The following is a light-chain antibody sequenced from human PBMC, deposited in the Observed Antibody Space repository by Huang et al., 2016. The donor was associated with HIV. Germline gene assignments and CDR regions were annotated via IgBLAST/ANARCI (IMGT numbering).Light chain of an antibody. J-gene: IGKJ2*01. CDR2: GAS. CDR1: QGVSSN. Sequence: EIVMTQSPATLSVYPGERATLSCRASQGVSSNLAWYQQKPGQAPRRRSYGASTRATGIPARFSGSVSGTEFTLTISSLQSEDFAVYYCQQYNNWPPYTFGQGTKLEIK. V-gene: IGKV3-15*01. CDR3: QQYNNWPPYT.